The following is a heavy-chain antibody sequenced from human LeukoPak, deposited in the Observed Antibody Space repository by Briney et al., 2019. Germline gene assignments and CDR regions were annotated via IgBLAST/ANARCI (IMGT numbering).Heavy chain of an antibody. D-gene: IGHD1-26*01. V-gene: IGHV3-48*01. CDR2: ISSSSSTI. CDR3: AREGGSGTNYYYYYYMDV. J-gene: IGHJ6*03. Sequence: GGSLRLSCAASGFTISSYSMNWVRQAPGKGLEWVSYISSSSSTIYYADSVKGRFTISRDNAKNSLYLQMNSLRAEDTAVYYCAREGGSGTNYYYYYYMDVWGKGTTVTVSS. CDR1: GFTISSYS.